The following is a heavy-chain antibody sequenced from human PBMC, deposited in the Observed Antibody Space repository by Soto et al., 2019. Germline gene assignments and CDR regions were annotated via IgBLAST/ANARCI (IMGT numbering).Heavy chain of an antibody. V-gene: IGHV1-18*01. CDR2: ISDYNGNT. CDR3: ARSHCSSNSCYISGYAFDI. Sequence: QVQLVQSGAEVKKPGASVKVSCKASGYTFTSYGISWVRLAPGLALEWMGWISDYNGNTNYAQRLQGRVTMTTDTYERTAYMELRSLRSDDTAVYYCARSHCSSNSCYISGYAFDIWGQGTMVTVSS. J-gene: IGHJ3*02. CDR1: GYTFTSYG. D-gene: IGHD2-2*02.